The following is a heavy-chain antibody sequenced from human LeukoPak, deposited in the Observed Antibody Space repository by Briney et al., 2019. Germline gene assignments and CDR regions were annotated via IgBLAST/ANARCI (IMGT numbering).Heavy chain of an antibody. D-gene: IGHD3-22*01. V-gene: IGHV3-33*01. J-gene: IGHJ4*02. CDR1: GFTFSCYG. CDR3: ARGSSGYSSAANY. Sequence: GAPLRLSCAAAGFTFSCYGMHWVRQAPGKVLGLVAVLWCDGSNKYNTDCVKGRFNISRDNSKNTLYLQMNSLRVDDTAVYYCARGSSGYSSAANYWGQGTLVTVSS. CDR2: LWCDGSNK.